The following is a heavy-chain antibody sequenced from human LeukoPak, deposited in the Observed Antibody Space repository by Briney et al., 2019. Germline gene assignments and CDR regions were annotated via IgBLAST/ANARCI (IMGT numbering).Heavy chain of an antibody. J-gene: IGHJ3*02. CDR1: GFTFSSYA. CDR3: ASFRFLEWLLSPPNAFDI. D-gene: IGHD3-3*01. Sequence: TGGSLRLSCAASGFTFSSYAMHGVRQAPGKGLEWVAVISYDGSNKYYADSVKGRFTISRDNSKNTLYLQMNSLRAEDTAVYYCASFRFLEWLLSPPNAFDIWGQGTMVTVSS. V-gene: IGHV3-30-3*01. CDR2: ISYDGSNK.